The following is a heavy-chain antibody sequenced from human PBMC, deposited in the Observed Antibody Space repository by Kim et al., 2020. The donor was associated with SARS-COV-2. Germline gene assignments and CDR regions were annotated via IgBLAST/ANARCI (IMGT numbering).Heavy chain of an antibody. CDR3: ARDLVVVTQSNGMDV. V-gene: IGHV5-51*01. CDR1: GYSFTSYW. CDR2: IYPGDSDT. Sequence: GESLKISCKGSGYSFTSYWIGWVRQMPGKGLEWMGIIYPGDSDTRYSPSFQGQVTISADKSISTAYLQWSSLKAPDTAMYYCARDLVVVTQSNGMDVWGQGTTVTVSS. J-gene: IGHJ6*02. D-gene: IGHD2-21*02.